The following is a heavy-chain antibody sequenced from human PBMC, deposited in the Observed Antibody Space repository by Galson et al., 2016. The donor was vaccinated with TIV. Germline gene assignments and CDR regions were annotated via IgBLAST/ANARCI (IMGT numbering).Heavy chain of an antibody. D-gene: IGHD6-19*01. J-gene: IGHJ4*02. CDR2: INPNTGGT. CDR3: ARDDGYTSGSDY. CDR1: GYTFSDYY. Sequence: QSGAEVKKPGASVKVSCKASGYTFSDYYMHWVRQAPGQGLEWVGWINPNTGGTNYAQKFQGWVSMTRDTSINTAYMELSRLKSDDTAVYYCARDDGYTSGSDYWGQGTQVTVS. V-gene: IGHV1-2*04.